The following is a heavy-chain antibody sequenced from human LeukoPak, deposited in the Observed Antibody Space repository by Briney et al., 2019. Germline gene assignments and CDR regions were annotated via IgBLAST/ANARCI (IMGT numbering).Heavy chain of an antibody. D-gene: IGHD3-22*01. J-gene: IGHJ4*02. CDR3: ASHARDYYDSSGYYYWAFDY. CDR1: GFTFSSYA. V-gene: IGHV3-23*01. CDR2: ISGSGGGT. Sequence: GGSLRLSCAASGFTFSSYAMSWVRQAPGKGLEWVSAISGSGGGTYYADSVKGRFTISRDNSKNTLHLQMNSLRAEDTAVYYCASHARDYYDSSGYYYWAFDYWGQGTLVTVSS.